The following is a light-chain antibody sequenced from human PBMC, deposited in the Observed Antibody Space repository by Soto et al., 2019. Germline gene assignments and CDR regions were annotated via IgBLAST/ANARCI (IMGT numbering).Light chain of an antibody. CDR2: GNT. CDR1: SSNIGTGYD. CDR3: QSYDITLSGSV. J-gene: IGLJ2*01. Sequence: QSVLTQPPSVSGAPGQRVTISCTGSSSNIGTGYDVHWYQQVPGTAPKLLIYGNTNRPSGVPDRFSGSKSGTSASLAITGLQAEDEADYYCQSYDITLSGSVFGGGTKLTVL. V-gene: IGLV1-40*01.